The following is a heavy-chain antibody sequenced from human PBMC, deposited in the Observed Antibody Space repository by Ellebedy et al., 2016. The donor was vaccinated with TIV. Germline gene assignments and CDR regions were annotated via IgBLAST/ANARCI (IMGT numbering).Heavy chain of an antibody. D-gene: IGHD3/OR15-3a*01. Sequence: AASVKVSCKASGYSFTSYSMHWVRQAPGQGLEWMGIINPSGGTTNYAQKFQGRVTMTRETSTRTLYMEVSSLRSEDTAVYYCARDGQEGLDVWGQGTTVTVSS. V-gene: IGHV1-46*01. CDR1: GYSFTSYS. J-gene: IGHJ6*02. CDR3: ARDGQEGLDV. CDR2: INPSGGTT.